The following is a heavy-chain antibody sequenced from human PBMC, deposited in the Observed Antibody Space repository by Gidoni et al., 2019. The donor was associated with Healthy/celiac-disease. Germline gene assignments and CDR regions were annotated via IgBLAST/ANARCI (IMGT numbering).Heavy chain of an antibody. J-gene: IGHJ3*02. V-gene: IGHV3-33*01. D-gene: IGHD5-12*01. CDR2: ICYDGSNK. CDR1: AFTFSSYG. Sequence: QVQPVESGGGVVQPGRSLRLSCAASAFTFSSYGMHWVRQEPGRGLGWVAVICYDGSNKYYADSVKGRFTISRDNSKNTLYLQMNSLRAEDTAVYYCARDRATRAFDIWGQGTMVTVSS. CDR3: ARDRATRAFDI.